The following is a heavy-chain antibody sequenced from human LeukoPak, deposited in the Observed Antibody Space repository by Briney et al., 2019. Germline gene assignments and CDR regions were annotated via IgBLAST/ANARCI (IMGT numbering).Heavy chain of an antibody. D-gene: IGHD3-10*01. Sequence: GGSLRLSCAASGFTFSSYEMNWVRQAPGKGLEWVSYISSSGSTIYYADSVKGRFTISRDNAKNSLYLQMNSLRAEDTAVYYCARQDYYGSGSYAYWGQGTLVTVSS. J-gene: IGHJ4*02. CDR3: ARQDYYGSGSYAY. CDR2: ISSSGSTI. V-gene: IGHV3-48*03. CDR1: GFTFSSYE.